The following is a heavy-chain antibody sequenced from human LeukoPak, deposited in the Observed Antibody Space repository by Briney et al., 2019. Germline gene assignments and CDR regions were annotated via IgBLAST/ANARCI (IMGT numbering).Heavy chain of an antibody. D-gene: IGHD5-18*01. CDR3: ARDLQLTHYYYYMDV. CDR1: GGSISSYY. Sequence: SETLSLTCTVSGGSISSYYWSWIRQPAGKGLEWIGRIYTSGSTNYNPSLKSRVTMSVDTSKNQFSLKLSSVTAADTAAYYCARDLQLTHYYYYMDVWGKGTTVTVSS. J-gene: IGHJ6*03. CDR2: IYTSGST. V-gene: IGHV4-4*07.